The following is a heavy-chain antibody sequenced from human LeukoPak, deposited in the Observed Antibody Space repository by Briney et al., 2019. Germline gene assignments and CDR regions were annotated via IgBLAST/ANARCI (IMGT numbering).Heavy chain of an antibody. Sequence: GGSLRLSCAASGFTFSSYAMSWVRQAPGKGLEWVSAISGSGGSTYYADSVKGRFTISRDNSKNTLYLQMNSLRAEDTAVYYCAKVLRYFDWLLFPLNYFDYWGQGTLVTVSS. D-gene: IGHD3-9*01. J-gene: IGHJ4*02. CDR1: GFTFSSYA. V-gene: IGHV3-23*01. CDR3: AKVLRYFDWLLFPLNYFDY. CDR2: ISGSGGST.